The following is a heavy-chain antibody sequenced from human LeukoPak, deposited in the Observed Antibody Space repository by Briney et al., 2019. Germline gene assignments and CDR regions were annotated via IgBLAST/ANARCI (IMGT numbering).Heavy chain of an antibody. CDR1: GFSFSDYY. CDR3: AREGSGLFGIDI. CDR2: ISNSGNYA. V-gene: IGHV3-11*05. Sequence: KPGGSLRLSCATSGFSFSDYYMTWIRQAPGKGLEWFSYISNSGNYAKYADSVKGRFTIYRDNAKNSVFLQMNSLRADDTAVYYCAREGSGLFGIDIWGQGTMVTVSS. J-gene: IGHJ3*02. D-gene: IGHD3-16*01.